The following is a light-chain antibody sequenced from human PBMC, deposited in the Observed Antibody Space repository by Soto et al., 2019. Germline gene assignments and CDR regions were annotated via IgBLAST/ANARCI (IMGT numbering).Light chain of an antibody. J-gene: IGKJ3*01. CDR2: DAS. CDR1: QDISNY. Sequence: DIQMTKSPSSLCASVGDRVTITCQASQDISNYLNWYQQKPGKAPKLLIYDASNLETGVPSRFSGSGSGTDFTFTISSLQPEDVTTYYCQQYDNLPFGPGTKVDIK. V-gene: IGKV1-33*01. CDR3: QQYDNLP.